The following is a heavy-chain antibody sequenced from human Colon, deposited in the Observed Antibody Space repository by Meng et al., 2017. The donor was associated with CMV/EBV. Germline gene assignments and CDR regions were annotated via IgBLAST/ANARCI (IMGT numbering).Heavy chain of an antibody. CDR3: ARDWGSSNAFDV. D-gene: IGHD3-16*01. CDR2: IYRTGGT. Sequence: GGSLRLSCAASGFTVSSNYISWVRQAPGKGLEWVSVIYRTGGTYYADSVKGRFTISRDNFKNTVYFQMNSLRPEDTAVYYCARDWGSSNAFDVWGQGTMVTVSS. V-gene: IGHV3-66*03. CDR1: GFTVSSNY. J-gene: IGHJ3*01.